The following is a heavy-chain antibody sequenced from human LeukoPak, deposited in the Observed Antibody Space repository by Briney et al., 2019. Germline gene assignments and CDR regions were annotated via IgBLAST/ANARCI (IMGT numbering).Heavy chain of an antibody. J-gene: IGHJ4*02. CDR3: AKAGAAVVTYYEDY. CDR1: GFTFDDYA. CDR2: ISWNSGSI. V-gene: IGHV3-9*01. D-gene: IGHD3-22*01. Sequence: GGSLRLSCAASGFTFDDYAMHWVRQAPGKGLEWVSGISWNSGSIGYADSVKGRFTISRDNAKNSLYLQMNSLRAEDTALYYCAKAGAAVVTYYEDYWGQGTLVTVSS.